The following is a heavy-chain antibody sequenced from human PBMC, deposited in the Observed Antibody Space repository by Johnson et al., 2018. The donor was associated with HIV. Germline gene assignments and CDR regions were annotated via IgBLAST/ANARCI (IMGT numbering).Heavy chain of an antibody. D-gene: IGHD7-27*01. CDR1: GFTFSNYA. Sequence: VQLVESGGGLVQPGSSLRLSCAASGFTFSNYAMSWVRQAPGKGLEWVSSISGSGGNTYYADSVKGRFTISRDNSKNTLYLQMNSLRAEDTAVYHCASTGGAFDIWGQGTMVTVSS. V-gene: IGHV3-23*04. CDR3: ASTGGAFDI. J-gene: IGHJ3*02. CDR2: ISGSGGNT.